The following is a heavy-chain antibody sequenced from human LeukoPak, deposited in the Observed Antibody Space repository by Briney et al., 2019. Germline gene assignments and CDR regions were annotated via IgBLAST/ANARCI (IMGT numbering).Heavy chain of an antibody. Sequence: TTSETLSLTCTVSGGSISSSTYYWGWIRQPPGKGLEWIGEINHSGSTNYNPSLKSRVTISLDTSKNQISLKLSSVTAADTAVYYCAREGYCSSTNCYNFNYWGQGTLVTVSS. CDR3: AREGYCSSTNCYNFNY. D-gene: IGHD2-2*02. V-gene: IGHV4-39*07. CDR1: GGSISSSTYY. J-gene: IGHJ4*02. CDR2: INHSGST.